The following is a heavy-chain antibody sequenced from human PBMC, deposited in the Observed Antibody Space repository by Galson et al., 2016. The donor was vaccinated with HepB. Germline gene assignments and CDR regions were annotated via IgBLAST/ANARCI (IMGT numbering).Heavy chain of an antibody. Sequence: SLRLSCAASGFTFGDYAMSWFRQAPGKGLEWVGFIRSKAYGGTPEYTASVKGRFTISRDDSKRIAYLQMNSLKTEDTAVYYCTRDLGLRFLAWALYGMDVWGQGTTVTVSS. J-gene: IGHJ6*02. V-gene: IGHV3-49*01. D-gene: IGHD3-3*01. CDR1: GFTFGDYA. CDR3: TRDLGLRFLAWALYGMDV. CDR2: IRSKAYGGTP.